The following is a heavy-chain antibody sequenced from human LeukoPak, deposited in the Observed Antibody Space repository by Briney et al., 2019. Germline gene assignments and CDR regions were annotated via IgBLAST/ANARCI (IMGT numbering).Heavy chain of an antibody. CDR2: ITKSGDST. V-gene: IGHV3-23*01. CDR3: TKDYCGKFCSAV. D-gene: IGHD3-9*01. CDR1: GFAFNYV. J-gene: IGHJ6*02. Sequence: PGGSLRLSCEASGFAFNYVWMNWVRQAPGKGLEWVSTITKSGDSTYYVDSVKGRFTISRDNSKNTLYLQMNSLRAEDTAKYYCTKDYCGKFCSAVWGQGTTVTVSS.